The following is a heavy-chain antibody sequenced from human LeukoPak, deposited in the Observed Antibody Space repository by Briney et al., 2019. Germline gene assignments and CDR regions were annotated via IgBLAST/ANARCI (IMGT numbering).Heavy chain of an antibody. J-gene: IGHJ4*02. CDR2: INTNTGNP. V-gene: IGHV7-4-1*02. Sequence: ASVKVSCKASGYTFTSYAMNWVRQAPGQGLEWMGWINTNTGNPTYAQGFTGRFVLSLDTSVSTAYLQLSSLKAEDTAVYYCARDPYYCDISGYPLGYWGQGTLVTVSS. CDR3: ARDPYYCDISGYPLGY. CDR1: GYTFTSYA. D-gene: IGHD3-22*01.